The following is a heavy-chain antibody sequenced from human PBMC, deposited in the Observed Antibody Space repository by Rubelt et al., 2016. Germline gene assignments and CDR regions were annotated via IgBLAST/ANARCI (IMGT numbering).Heavy chain of an antibody. CDR1: GYSFTSYW. D-gene: IGHD2-2*01. V-gene: IGHV5-51*01. CDR2: IYPGDSDT. CDR3: GRGWKYQLLIDY. J-gene: IGHJ4*02. Sequence: EVQLVQSGAEVKKPGESLKISCKGSGYSFTSYWIGWVRQMPGKGLEWMGNIYPGDSDTRYSPSFQGQVTISADKSISTAYLQWSRLAASDAAMYYWGRGWKYQLLIDYWGQGTLVTVSS.